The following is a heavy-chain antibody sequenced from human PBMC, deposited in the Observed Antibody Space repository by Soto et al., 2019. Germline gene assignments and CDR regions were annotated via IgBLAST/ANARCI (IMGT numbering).Heavy chain of an antibody. D-gene: IGHD6-6*01. V-gene: IGHV3-15*01. CDR2: IKSKTDGGTT. CDR1: GFTFSNAW. Sequence: GGSLRLSCAASGFTFSNAWMSWVRQAPGKGLEWVGRIKSKTDGGTTDYAAPVKGRFTISRDDSKNTLYLQMNSLKTEDTAVYYCTRGGSSSSEGAFDIWGQGTMVTVSS. J-gene: IGHJ3*02. CDR3: TRGGSSSSEGAFDI.